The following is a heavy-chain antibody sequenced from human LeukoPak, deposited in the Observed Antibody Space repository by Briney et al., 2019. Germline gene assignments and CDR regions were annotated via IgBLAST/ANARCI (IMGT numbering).Heavy chain of an antibody. Sequence: GGSLRLSCAASGFTFSSYAMSWVRQAPGKGLECVSTIGGAGISTYYADSVKGRFTISRDNSKNTLYLQMNSLRVEDTAVYYCARDRGYSSFDYWGQGTLVTVSS. D-gene: IGHD3-22*01. CDR2: IGGAGIST. CDR1: GFTFSSYA. CDR3: ARDRGYSSFDY. J-gene: IGHJ4*02. V-gene: IGHV3-23*01.